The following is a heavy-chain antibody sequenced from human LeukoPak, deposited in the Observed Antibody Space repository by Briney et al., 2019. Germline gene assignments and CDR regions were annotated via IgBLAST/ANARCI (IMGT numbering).Heavy chain of an antibody. CDR3: ARDVVGFGELWRGLFDL. D-gene: IGHD3-10*01. V-gene: IGHV1-69*13. J-gene: IGHJ5*02. CDR1: GGTFSSYA. CDR2: IIPIFGTA. Sequence: GASVKVSFKASGGTFSSYAISWVRQAPGQGLEWMGGIIPIFGTANYAQKFQGRVTITADESTSTAYMELSSLRSEDTAVYYCARDVVGFGELWRGLFDLWGQGTLVTVSS.